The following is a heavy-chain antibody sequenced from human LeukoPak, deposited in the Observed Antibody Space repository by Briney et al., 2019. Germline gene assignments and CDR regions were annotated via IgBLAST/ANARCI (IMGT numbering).Heavy chain of an antibody. CDR3: ARGVWFGELPLSGDYYYYMDV. V-gene: IGHV1-46*01. CDR2: INPSGGST. D-gene: IGHD3-10*01. J-gene: IGHJ6*03. Sequence: ASVKVSCKASGYTFTSYYMHWVRQAPGQGLEWMGIINPSGGSTSYAQKFQGRVTMTRDTSTSTVYMELSSLRSEDTAVYYCARGVWFGELPLSGDYYYYMDVWGKGTTVTVSS. CDR1: GYTFTSYY.